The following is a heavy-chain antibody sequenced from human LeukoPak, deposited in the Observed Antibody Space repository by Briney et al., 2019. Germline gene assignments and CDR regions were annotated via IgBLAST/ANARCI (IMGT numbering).Heavy chain of an antibody. CDR1: GYSFTSYW. V-gene: IGHV5-51*01. CDR2: IYPGDSDT. D-gene: IGHD2-2*01. Sequence: GESLKISCKGSGYSFTSYWIGWVCQMPGKGLEWMGIIYPGDSDTRYSPFFQGQVTISADKSISTAYLQWSSLKASDTAMYYCARRGLPYCSSTSCNWFDPWGQGTLVTVSS. CDR3: ARRGLPYCSSTSCNWFDP. J-gene: IGHJ5*02.